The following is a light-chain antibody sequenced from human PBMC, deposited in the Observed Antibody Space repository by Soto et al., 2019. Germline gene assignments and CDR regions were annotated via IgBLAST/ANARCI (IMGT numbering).Light chain of an antibody. Sequence: MGVTQSPGTVSLSPGEGGTLACRARQSVISYYLAWYQQKPGQPPRLLIYGASSMATRIPDRFSGRGSGQAFTLTITRPEPEALAVHYCQQYGRPPGTFGQGTKVDIK. CDR3: QQYGRPPGT. V-gene: IGKV3-20*01. CDR2: GAS. CDR1: QSVISYY. J-gene: IGKJ1*01.